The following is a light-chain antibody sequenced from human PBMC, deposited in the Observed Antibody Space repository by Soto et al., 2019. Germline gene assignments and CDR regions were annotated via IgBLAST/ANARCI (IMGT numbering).Light chain of an antibody. Sequence: MTQSPSSLSASVGDRVTITCQASQSISSNLAWYQQKPGQAPRLLIYGASTRATGIPVRFSGSGSATEFTLTISSLQSEDFAVYHCQQYNNWPRTFGQGTKVEIK. V-gene: IGKV3-15*01. CDR1: QSISSN. CDR2: GAS. J-gene: IGKJ1*01. CDR3: QQYNNWPRT.